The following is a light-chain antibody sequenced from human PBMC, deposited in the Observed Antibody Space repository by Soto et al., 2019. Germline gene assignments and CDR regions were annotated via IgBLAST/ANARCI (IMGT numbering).Light chain of an antibody. CDR1: ESISSW. V-gene: IGKV1-5*03. CDR3: QQYTNYFT. Sequence: DIQMTQSPSTLSASVGDRVTITCRASESISSWLAWYQQKPGKAPKLLISKASTLETGVPSRFSGSGAGTECSLTISSLHPDDFATYYCQQYTNYFTFGPGTKVDIK. CDR2: KAS. J-gene: IGKJ3*01.